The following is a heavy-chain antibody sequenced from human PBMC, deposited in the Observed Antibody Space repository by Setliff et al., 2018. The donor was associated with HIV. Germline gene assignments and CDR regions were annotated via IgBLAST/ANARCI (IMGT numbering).Heavy chain of an antibody. D-gene: IGHD1-1*01. CDR2: IYYSGTT. J-gene: IGHJ4*02. CDR3: ARGRMATTIGGYFDY. Sequence: LSLTCTVSGGSISSGGYYWNWIRQHPGRGLEWIGYIYYSGTTYYNPSLKSRVTISVDTSKNQFSLKLNSVTAADTAVYYCARGRMATTIGGYFDYWGQGTLVTVSS. CDR1: GGSISSGGYY. V-gene: IGHV4-31*03.